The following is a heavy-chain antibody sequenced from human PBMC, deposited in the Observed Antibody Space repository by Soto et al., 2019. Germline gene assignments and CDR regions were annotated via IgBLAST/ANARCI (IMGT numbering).Heavy chain of an antibody. D-gene: IGHD2-2*01. CDR3: ARGGYCSSTSCYSSLRMEYYYYYYMDV. CDR2: IIPIFGIA. V-gene: IGHV1-69*04. CDR1: GGTFSSYA. Sequence: SVKVSCKASGGTFSSYAISWVRQAPGQGLEWMGRIIPIFGIANYAQKFQGRVTITADKSTSTAYMELSSLRSEDTAVYYCARGGYCSSTSCYSSLRMEYYYYYYMDVWGKGTTVTVSS. J-gene: IGHJ6*03.